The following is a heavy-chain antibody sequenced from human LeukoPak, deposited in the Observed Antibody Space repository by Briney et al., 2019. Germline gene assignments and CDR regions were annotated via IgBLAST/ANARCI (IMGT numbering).Heavy chain of an antibody. CDR1: GGSISSYY. J-gene: IGHJ6*02. CDR2: IYYSGST. Sequence: SETLSLTCTVPGGSISSYYCSWIRQPPGKGLEWIGYIYYSGSTNYNPSLKSRDTISVDTSKNQFSLKLSSVTAADTAVYYCARDRGGLGYCSSTSCNNGMDVWGQGTTVTVSS. D-gene: IGHD2-2*01. CDR3: ARDRGGLGYCSSTSCNNGMDV. V-gene: IGHV4-59*01.